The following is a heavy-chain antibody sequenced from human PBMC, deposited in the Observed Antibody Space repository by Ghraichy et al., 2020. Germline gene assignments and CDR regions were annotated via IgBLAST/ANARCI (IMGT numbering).Heavy chain of an antibody. V-gene: IGHV3-48*03. CDR2: ISGSGSTI. J-gene: IGHJ6*02. CDR1: GFTFSSYE. CDR3: ARYGRDSSGFLSGMDV. D-gene: IGHD3-22*01. Sequence: GGSLRLSCAASGFTFSSYEMNWVRQAPGKGLEWVSYISGSGSTIYYADSVKGRFTISRDNAKNSLYLQINSLRAEDTAVYYCARYGRDSSGFLSGMDVWGQGTTVTVSS.